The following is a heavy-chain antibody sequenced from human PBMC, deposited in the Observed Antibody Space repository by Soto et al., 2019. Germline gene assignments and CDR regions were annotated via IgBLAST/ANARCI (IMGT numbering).Heavy chain of an antibody. J-gene: IGHJ4*02. D-gene: IGHD4-17*01. CDR1: GYTFTGYY. V-gene: IGHV1-2*04. CDR3: ARAGYGDYGYYFDY. Sequence: ASVKVSCKASGYTFTGYYMHWVRQAPGQGLEWMGWINPNSGGTNYAQKFQGWVTMTRDTSISTAYMELSRLRSDDTAVYYCARAGYGDYGYYFDYWGQGTLVTVSS. CDR2: INPNSGGT.